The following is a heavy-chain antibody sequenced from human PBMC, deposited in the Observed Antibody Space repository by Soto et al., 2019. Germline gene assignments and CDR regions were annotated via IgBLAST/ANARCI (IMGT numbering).Heavy chain of an antibody. CDR1: GYAFTGYY. J-gene: IGHJ6*02. Sequence: ASVKVSCKASGYAFTGYYMHWVRQAPGQGLEWMGWINPNSGGTNYAQKFQGRVTMTRDTSISTAYMELSRLRSDDTAVYYCARDQDVNYYYYGMDVWGQGTTVTVSS. CDR3: ARDQDVNYYYYGMDV. V-gene: IGHV1-2*02. CDR2: INPNSGGT. D-gene: IGHD3-16*01.